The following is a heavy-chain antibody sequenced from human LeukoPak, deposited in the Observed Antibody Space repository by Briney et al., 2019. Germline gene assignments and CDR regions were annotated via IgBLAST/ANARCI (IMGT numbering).Heavy chain of an antibody. J-gene: IGHJ5*02. Sequence: SETLSLTCTVSRGSISSSSYYWGWIRQPPGKGLEWIGSIYYSGNTYYNPSLKSRVTVSGDPSKNQFSLKLNSVTAADTAVYYCARLPSSSWLNWFDPWGQGTLVTVSS. D-gene: IGHD6-13*01. V-gene: IGHV4-39*01. CDR3: ARLPSSSWLNWFDP. CDR2: IYYSGNT. CDR1: RGSISSSSYY.